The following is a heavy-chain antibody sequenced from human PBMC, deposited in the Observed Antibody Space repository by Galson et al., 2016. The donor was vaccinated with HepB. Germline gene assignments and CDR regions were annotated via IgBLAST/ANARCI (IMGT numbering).Heavy chain of an antibody. CDR3: ARDASGSRADFDY. CDR1: GFTFSDYG. V-gene: IGHV3-33*01. J-gene: IGHJ4*02. D-gene: IGHD3-10*01. CDR2: IWHDGSQK. Sequence: SLRLSCAASGFTFSDYGMHWVRQPPGKGLEWVASIWHDGSQKFYADSVKGRFTISRDNSKNTVHLQMNSLRAVDTAVYYCARDASGSRADFDYWGQGIQVTVSS.